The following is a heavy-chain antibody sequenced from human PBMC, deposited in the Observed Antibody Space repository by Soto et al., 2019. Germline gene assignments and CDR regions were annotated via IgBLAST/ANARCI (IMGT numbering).Heavy chain of an antibody. CDR3: AKPWVPSITDRPPRFDY. J-gene: IGHJ4*02. Sequence: SETLSLTCAVYGGSFSGYYWSWIRQPPGKGLEWIGEINHSGSTNYNPSLKSRVTISVDTSKNQFSLKLSHLRAEDTALYYCAKPWVPSITDRPPRFDYWGRGTLVTVSS. D-gene: IGHD6-6*01. CDR1: GGSFSGYY. V-gene: IGHV4-34*01. CDR2: INHSGST.